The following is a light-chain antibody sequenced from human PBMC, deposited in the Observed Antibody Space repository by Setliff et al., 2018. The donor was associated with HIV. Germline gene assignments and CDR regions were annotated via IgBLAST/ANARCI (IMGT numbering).Light chain of an antibody. V-gene: IGLV2-8*01. CDR2: EVS. CDR1: SSDVGGYDY. Sequence: QSVLAQPPSASGSPGQSVTISCTGTSSDVGGYDYVSWYQQHPGKAPKLMIYEVSQRPSGVPDRFTGSKSGNTASLTVSGLQPEDEADYYCSSYAGSTPYVFGTGTKVT. J-gene: IGLJ1*01. CDR3: SSYAGSTPYV.